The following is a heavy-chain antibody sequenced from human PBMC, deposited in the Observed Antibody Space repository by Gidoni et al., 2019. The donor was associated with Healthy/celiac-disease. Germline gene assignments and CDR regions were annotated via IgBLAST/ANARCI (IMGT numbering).Heavy chain of an antibody. J-gene: IGHJ6*03. Sequence: EVQLLESGGGLVQPGGSLRLSCAASGFTFSSYAMSWVCQAPGKGLEWVSAISGSGGSTYYADSVKGRFTISRDNSKNTLYLQMNSLRAEVTAVYYCANYDFWSPSHYYYYMDVWGKGTTVTVSS. V-gene: IGHV3-23*01. CDR2: ISGSGGST. CDR1: GFTFSSYA. CDR3: ANYDFWSPSHYYYYMDV. D-gene: IGHD3-3*01.